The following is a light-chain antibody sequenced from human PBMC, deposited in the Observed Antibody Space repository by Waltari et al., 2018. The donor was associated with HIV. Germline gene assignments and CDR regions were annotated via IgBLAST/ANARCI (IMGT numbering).Light chain of an antibody. CDR3: QQYYNTPIT. J-gene: IGKJ5*01. V-gene: IGKV4-1*01. CDR1: PILIYYSHNQNY. Sequence: DLFMTQSPDSLAVSLGSMPTIKFSSIPILIYYSHNQNYLGWYQQKPGQPPRLLIYLASTRESGVPDRFNGSGSGTDFTLTISSLQAEDVAVYYCQQYYNTPITFGQGTRLAIK. CDR2: LAS.